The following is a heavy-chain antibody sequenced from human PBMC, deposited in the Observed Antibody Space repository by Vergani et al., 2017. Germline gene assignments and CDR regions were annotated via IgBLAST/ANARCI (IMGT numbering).Heavy chain of an antibody. D-gene: IGHD3-10*01. CDR3: ARESGINYYGSGPPDY. Sequence: EVQLVESGGGLVKPGGSLRLSCAASGFTFSSYSMNWVRQAPGKGLEWVSSISSSSSYIYYADSVKGRFTISRDNAKNSLYLQMNSLRAEDTAVYYCARESGINYYGSGPPDYWGQGTLVTVSS. V-gene: IGHV3-21*01. J-gene: IGHJ4*02. CDR1: GFTFSSYS. CDR2: ISSSSSYI.